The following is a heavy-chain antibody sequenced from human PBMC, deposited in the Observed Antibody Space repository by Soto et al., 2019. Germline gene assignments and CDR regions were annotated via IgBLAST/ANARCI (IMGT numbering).Heavy chain of an antibody. CDR3: ATQGFAAFDI. V-gene: IGHV4-59*08. J-gene: IGHJ3*02. CDR2: IYYRGRT. Sequence: QVQLQESGPGLVKPSESLSLTCTVSGGSISSHYWCWIRQPPGKGLEWIGYIYYRGRTNYYPSLKNRRMISVDTSKNQSSLNLSSVTAADTAVYYCATQGFAAFDIWGQGTMVTVSS. CDR1: GGSISSHY.